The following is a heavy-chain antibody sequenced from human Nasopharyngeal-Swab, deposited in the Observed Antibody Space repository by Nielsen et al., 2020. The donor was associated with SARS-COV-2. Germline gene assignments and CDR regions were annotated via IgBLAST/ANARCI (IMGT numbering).Heavy chain of an antibody. CDR2: ISYEGSKK. Sequence: GESLKISCVASGFSFNNYGMHWVRQAPGKGLERVAVISYEGSKKFYVASVEGRFTVSRDFSKNTLFLQMNSLRPEDTAVYYCAKATQIFWFGQFRNDAFDVWGQGTLVTVSS. V-gene: IGHV3-30*18. CDR1: GFSFNNYG. CDR3: AKATQIFWFGQFRNDAFDV. D-gene: IGHD3-10*01. J-gene: IGHJ3*01.